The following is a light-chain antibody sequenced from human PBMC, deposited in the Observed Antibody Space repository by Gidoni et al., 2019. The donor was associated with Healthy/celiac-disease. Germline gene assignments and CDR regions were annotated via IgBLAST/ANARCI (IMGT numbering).Light chain of an antibody. J-gene: IGKJ2*01. V-gene: IGKV3-15*01. CDR3: QQYKNWPPYT. Sequence: EIVMTQSPATLSVSPGERATLSCRASQSVSRNLAWYQQKPGQAPRLLIHGASTRANGIPARFSGSGSGTEFTITISSLQSEDFAVYYCQQYKNWPPYTFGQGTKLEIK. CDR1: QSVSRN. CDR2: GAS.